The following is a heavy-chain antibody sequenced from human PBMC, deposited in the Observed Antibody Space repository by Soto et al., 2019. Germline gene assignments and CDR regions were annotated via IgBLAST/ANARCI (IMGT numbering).Heavy chain of an antibody. CDR1: GFTFSSYW. V-gene: IGHV3-74*01. CDR2: INSDGSST. J-gene: IGHJ5*02. CDR3: ARARRDIGDDFWSGYSAPLDP. D-gene: IGHD3-3*01. Sequence: GGSLRLSCAASGFTFSSYWMHWVRQAPGKGLVWVSRINSDGSSTSYADSVKGRFTISRDNAKNTLYLQMNSLRAEDTAVYYCARARRDIGDDFWSGYSAPLDPWGQGTLVTVSS.